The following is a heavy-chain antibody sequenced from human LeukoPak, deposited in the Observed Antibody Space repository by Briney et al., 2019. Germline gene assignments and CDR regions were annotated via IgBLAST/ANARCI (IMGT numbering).Heavy chain of an antibody. Sequence: SETLSLTCDVSGGSISGNYWSWIRQPAGKGLEWIGRVHTSGSTNYNPSLKSRVTLSQDTSKNQIYLRLTSVTAADTAVYYCARDGGGNRNFDYWGQGTLVTVSS. CDR1: GGSISGNY. D-gene: IGHD4-23*01. CDR3: ARDGGGNRNFDY. V-gene: IGHV4-4*07. CDR2: VHTSGST. J-gene: IGHJ4*02.